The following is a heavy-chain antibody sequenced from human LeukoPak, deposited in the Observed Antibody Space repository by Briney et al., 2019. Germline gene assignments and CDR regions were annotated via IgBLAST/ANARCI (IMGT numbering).Heavy chain of an antibody. Sequence: SETLSLTCAVSGYSISSGYYWGWIRQPPGKGLEWIGSIYHSGSTYYTPSLKSRVTISVDTSKNQFSLKLSSVTAADTAVYYCASVISGWYKVWGQGTMVIVSS. CDR3: ASVISGWYKV. J-gene: IGHJ3*01. V-gene: IGHV4-38-2*01. CDR2: IYHSGST. D-gene: IGHD6-19*01. CDR1: GYSISSGYY.